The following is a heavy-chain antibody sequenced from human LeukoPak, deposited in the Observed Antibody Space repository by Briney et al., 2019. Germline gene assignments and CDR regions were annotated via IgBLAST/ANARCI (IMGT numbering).Heavy chain of an antibody. CDR1: NYSISDNYY. CDR2: IYHTGTT. V-gene: IGHV4-38-2*02. Sequence: SETLSLTCSVSNYSISDNYYWGWIRQPPGKGLEWIGIIYHTGTTYCNPSLKSRVTISIDTSKNQFSLRLTSVTATDTAIYYCARNRYFDWLEFDYWGHGTLVTVSS. J-gene: IGHJ4*01. CDR3: ARNRYFDWLEFDY. D-gene: IGHD3-9*01.